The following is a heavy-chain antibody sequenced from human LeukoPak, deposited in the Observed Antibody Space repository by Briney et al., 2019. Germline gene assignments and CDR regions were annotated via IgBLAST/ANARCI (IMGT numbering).Heavy chain of an antibody. CDR1: GFTFSSYS. Sequence: PGGPLRLSCAASGFTFSSYSMNWVRQAPGKGLEWVSSISSSSSYIYYADSVKGRFTISRDNAKNSLYLQMNSLRAEDTAVYYCARVAMVRGESWFDPWGQGTLVTVSS. D-gene: IGHD3-10*01. CDR2: ISSSSSYI. CDR3: ARVAMVRGESWFDP. V-gene: IGHV3-21*01. J-gene: IGHJ5*02.